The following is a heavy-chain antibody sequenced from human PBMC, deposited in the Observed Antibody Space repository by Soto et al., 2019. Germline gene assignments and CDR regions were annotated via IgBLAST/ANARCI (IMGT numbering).Heavy chain of an antibody. J-gene: IGHJ6*02. V-gene: IGHV1-69*13. Sequence: SVKVSCKASGGTFSTHAIIWVRQAPGHGLEWMGGIIPISGTTYYTQKFQGRVTITADEPTSTAFMELSSLKSDDTAVFYCARGYCSGGNCYSGMDVWGQGIMVTVSS. CDR3: ARGYCSGGNCYSGMDV. CDR2: IIPISGTT. D-gene: IGHD2-15*01. CDR1: GGTFSTHA.